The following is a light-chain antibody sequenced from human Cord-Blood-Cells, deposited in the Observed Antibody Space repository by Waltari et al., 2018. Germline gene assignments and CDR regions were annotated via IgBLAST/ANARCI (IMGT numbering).Light chain of an antibody. V-gene: IGLV2-14*01. CDR3: SSYTSSSTV. J-gene: IGLJ3*02. CDR1: SSDVGGYNY. Sequence: QSALTQPASVSGSPGQSITISCTGTSSDVGGYNYVSWYQQHPGKAPKLMIYEVSNRPSGVSNRCSGSKSSNTASLTISGLQAEDEADYYCSSYTSSSTVFGGGTNLTVL. CDR2: EVS.